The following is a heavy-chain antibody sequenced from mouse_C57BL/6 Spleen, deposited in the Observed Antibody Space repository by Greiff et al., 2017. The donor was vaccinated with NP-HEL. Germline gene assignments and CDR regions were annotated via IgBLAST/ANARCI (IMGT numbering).Heavy chain of an antibody. V-gene: IGHV1-15*01. CDR2: IDPETGGT. CDR3: TSLGEAWFAY. D-gene: IGHD3-3*01. Sequence: VKLQQSGAELVRPGASVTLSCKASGYTFTDYEMHWVKQTPVHGLEWIGAIDPETGGTAYNQKFKGKAILTADKSSSTAYMELRSLTSEDSAVYYCTSLGEAWFAYWGQGTLVTVSA. CDR1: GYTFTDYE. J-gene: IGHJ3*01.